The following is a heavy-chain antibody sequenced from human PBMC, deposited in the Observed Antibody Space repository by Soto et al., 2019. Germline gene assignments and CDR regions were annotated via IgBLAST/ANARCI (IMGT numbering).Heavy chain of an antibody. CDR2: LYYSGPS. D-gene: IGHD1-26*01. J-gene: IGHJ1*01. V-gene: IGHV4-39*01. CDR1: GDSIRSSSYF. Sequence: SETLSLTCTVSGDSIRSSSYFWGWIRLPPGKGLEWIGSLYYSGPSYFNPSLKSRATVAVDTSKNQVSLQLSSVTAADTAVYYCARHFYSAWYFQHWGQGTLVTVSS. CDR3: ARHFYSAWYFQH.